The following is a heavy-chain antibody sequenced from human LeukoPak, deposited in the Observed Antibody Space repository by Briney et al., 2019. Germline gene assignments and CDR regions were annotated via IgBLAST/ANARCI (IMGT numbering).Heavy chain of an antibody. Sequence: ASVKVSCKASGYTFSNYAIHWVRQAPGQRLEWMGWINAGNGNTKNSQKFQGRVIITRDTSASTAYMELSSLRSEDTAVYYCARVENYYDSSGYYPLVDYWGQGTLVTVSS. CDR2: INAGNGNT. D-gene: IGHD3-22*01. V-gene: IGHV1-3*01. CDR1: GYTFSNYA. CDR3: ARVENYYDSSGYYPLVDY. J-gene: IGHJ4*02.